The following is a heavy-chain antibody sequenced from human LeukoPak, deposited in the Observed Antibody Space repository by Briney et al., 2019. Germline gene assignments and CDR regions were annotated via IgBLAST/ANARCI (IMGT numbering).Heavy chain of an antibody. Sequence: SQTLSLTCAVSGGSISSGGYYWSWIRQHPGKGLEWIGYIYYSGSTYYNPSLKSRVTISVDTSKNQFSLKLSSVTAADTAVYYCARKKWDSYYYGMDVWGQGTTVTVSS. D-gene: IGHD1-26*01. J-gene: IGHJ6*02. CDR2: IYYSGST. V-gene: IGHV4-31*11. CDR3: ARKKWDSYYYGMDV. CDR1: GGSISSGGYY.